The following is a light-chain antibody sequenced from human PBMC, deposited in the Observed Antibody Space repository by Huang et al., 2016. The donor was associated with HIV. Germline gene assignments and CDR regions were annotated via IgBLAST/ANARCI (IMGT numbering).Light chain of an antibody. J-gene: IGKJ1*01. CDR3: HQYYRSPWT. Sequence: DIVMTQSPDSLAVSLGERATINCKSSQTVLYSSNNKNYLAWYQQKPGQPPKLLIYGASTRGSGVPYRFSGSGSGTDFTLTISSLQAADVAVYYCHQYYRSPWTFGQGTKVEIK. CDR2: GAS. V-gene: IGKV4-1*01. CDR1: QTVLYSSNNKNY.